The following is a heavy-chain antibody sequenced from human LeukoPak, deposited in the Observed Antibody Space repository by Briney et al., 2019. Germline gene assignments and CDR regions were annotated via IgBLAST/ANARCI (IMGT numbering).Heavy chain of an antibody. Sequence: SETLSLTCTVSGGSISSSSYYWGWIRQPPGKGLEWIGSIYYSGSTYYNPSLKSRVTISVDTSKNQFSLKLSSVTAADTAVYYCALDSTDAFDIWGQGTMVTVSS. CDR3: ALDSTDAFDI. D-gene: IGHD5-18*01. J-gene: IGHJ3*02. CDR1: GGSISSSSYY. CDR2: IYYSGST. V-gene: IGHV4-39*01.